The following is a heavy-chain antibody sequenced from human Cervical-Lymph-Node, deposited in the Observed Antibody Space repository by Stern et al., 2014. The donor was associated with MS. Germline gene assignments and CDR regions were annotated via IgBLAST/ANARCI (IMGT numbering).Heavy chain of an antibody. CDR1: GATFSTNG. V-gene: IGHV1-69*01. D-gene: IGHD4-23*01. J-gene: IGHJ5*02. CDR2: TVPIFERS. CDR3: AREHHGGNFAA. Sequence: VQLVESGAEVKKPGSSVKVSCKVSGATFSTNGISWVRQGPGQGLEWMGATVPIFERSNYAQRFRGRVTITADESTITSYMELTSLRSDDTGVYYCAREHHGGNFAAWGQGTLVTVSS.